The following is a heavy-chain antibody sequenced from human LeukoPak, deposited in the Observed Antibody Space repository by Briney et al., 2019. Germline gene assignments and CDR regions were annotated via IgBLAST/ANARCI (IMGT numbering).Heavy chain of an antibody. CDR1: GGSISSSRDY. D-gene: IGHD6-19*01. CDR2: IYYSGST. Sequence: IPSETLSLTCTVSGGSISSSRDYWGWIRQPPGKGLEWIGCIYYSGSTYYNPSLKSRVTISVDTSNNQFSLKLSSVTAADTAVYYCAKHVEIAVAGPIDYWGQGTLVTVSS. CDR3: AKHVEIAVAGPIDY. J-gene: IGHJ4*02. V-gene: IGHV4-39*01.